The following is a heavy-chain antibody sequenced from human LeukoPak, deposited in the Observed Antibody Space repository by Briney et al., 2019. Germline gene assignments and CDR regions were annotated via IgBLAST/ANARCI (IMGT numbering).Heavy chain of an antibody. CDR3: ARLIDNDSSGHPDTFDM. D-gene: IGHD3-22*01. Sequence: SETLSLTWTVSGGSINSHYWSWIRQSPGEGLEWMGYSFYSGTTRYNPSIQSRVTISVDTSKNLFSLKLTSVTAGDTAVYYCARLIDNDSSGHPDTFDMRGPGTMVTVSS. CDR2: SFYSGTT. V-gene: IGHV4-59*11. CDR1: GGSINSHY. J-gene: IGHJ3*02.